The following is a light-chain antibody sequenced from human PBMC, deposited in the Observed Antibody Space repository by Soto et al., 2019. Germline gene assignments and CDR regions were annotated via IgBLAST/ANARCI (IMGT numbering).Light chain of an antibody. V-gene: IGKV3-11*01. CDR2: YAS. CDR3: QQRSNWPPGVT. Sequence: EIVLTQSPATLSLSPGERATLSCRASQSVSSYLAWYQQKPGQAPRLLIYYASNRATGIPARFSGSGSGTDFTLTISSLEPEDFAFYYCQQRSNWPPGVTFGPGTRLEIK. CDR1: QSVSSY. J-gene: IGKJ5*01.